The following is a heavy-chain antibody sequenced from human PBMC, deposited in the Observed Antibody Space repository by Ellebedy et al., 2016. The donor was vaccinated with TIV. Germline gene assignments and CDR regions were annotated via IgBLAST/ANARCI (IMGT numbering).Heavy chain of an antibody. D-gene: IGHD2-21*02. CDR2: INHSGST. CDR3: ARVEYCGGDCYSIDY. J-gene: IGHJ4*02. Sequence: SETLSLXCAVYGGSFSGYYWSWIRQPPGKGLEWIGEINHSGSTNYNPSLKSRVTISVDTSKNQFSLKLSSVTAADTAVYYCARVEYCGGDCYSIDYWGQGTLVTVSS. CDR1: GGSFSGYY. V-gene: IGHV4-34*01.